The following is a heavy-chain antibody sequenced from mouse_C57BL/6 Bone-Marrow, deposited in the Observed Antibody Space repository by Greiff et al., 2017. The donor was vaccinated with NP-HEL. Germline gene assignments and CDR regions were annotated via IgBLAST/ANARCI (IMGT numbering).Heavy chain of an antibody. CDR2: IDPENGDT. D-gene: IGHD1-1*01. Sequence: VQLQQSGAELVRPGASVKLSCTVSGFNIKDDYMHWVKQRPEQGLEWIGWIDPENGDTEYASKFQGKATITADTSSNTAYLQRSSRTSYDTAVYYCTTGGSSPYAMDYWGQGTSVTVSS. V-gene: IGHV14-4*01. J-gene: IGHJ4*01. CDR3: TTGGSSPYAMDY. CDR1: GFNIKDDY.